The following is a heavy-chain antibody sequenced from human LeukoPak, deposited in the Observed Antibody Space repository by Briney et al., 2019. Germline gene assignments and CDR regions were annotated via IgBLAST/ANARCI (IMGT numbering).Heavy chain of an antibody. V-gene: IGHV3-23*01. D-gene: IGHD5-24*01. CDR2: ISGSGGST. Sequence: PGGSLRLSCAASGFTFSSYAMSWVRQAPGKGLEWVSAISGSGGSTYYADSVKGRFTISRDNSKNTLYLQMNSLRAEDTAVYYCAKDLWYRGDGYNSQGFPFDYWGQGTLVTVSS. CDR3: AKDLWYRGDGYNSQGFPFDY. J-gene: IGHJ4*02. CDR1: GFTFSSYA.